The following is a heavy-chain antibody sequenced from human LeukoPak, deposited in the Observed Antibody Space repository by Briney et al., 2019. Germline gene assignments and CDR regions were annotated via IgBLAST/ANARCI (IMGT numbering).Heavy chain of an antibody. V-gene: IGHV3-30*04. Sequence: PGGSLRLSCAASGFTFSSYAMHWVRQAPGKGLEWVAVISYNGSNKYYADSVKGRFTISRDNAKNTLYLQMNSLRAEDSAVYYCARVSTGTTSDLDFWGQGTLVTVSS. CDR3: ARVSTGTTSDLDF. J-gene: IGHJ4*02. CDR1: GFTFSSYA. D-gene: IGHD1-7*01. CDR2: ISYNGSNK.